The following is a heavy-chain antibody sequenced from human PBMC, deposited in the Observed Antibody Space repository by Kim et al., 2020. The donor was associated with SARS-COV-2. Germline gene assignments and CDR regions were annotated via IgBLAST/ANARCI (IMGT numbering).Heavy chain of an antibody. Sequence: NPSLKSRVTISVDTSKNQFSLKLSSVTAADTAVYYCARLGKYSSSWYEDYWGQGTLVTVSS. CDR3: ARLGKYSSSWYEDY. D-gene: IGHD6-13*01. V-gene: IGHV4-59*08. J-gene: IGHJ4*02.